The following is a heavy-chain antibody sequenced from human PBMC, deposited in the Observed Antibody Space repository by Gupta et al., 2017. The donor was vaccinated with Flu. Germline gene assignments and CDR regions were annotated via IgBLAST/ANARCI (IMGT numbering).Heavy chain of an antibody. V-gene: IGHV4-59*01. D-gene: IGHD1-26*01. J-gene: IGHJ5*02. CDR1: GGSISSYY. CDR2: IYYSGST. CDR3: ARAHPDFCSGSYYWFDP. Sequence: QVQLQESGPGLVKPSETLSLTCTVSGGSISSYYWSWIRQPPGKGLEWIGYIYYSGSTNYNPSLKSRVTISVDTSKNQFSLKLSSVTAADTAVYYCARAHPDFCSGSYYWFDPWGQGTLVTVSS.